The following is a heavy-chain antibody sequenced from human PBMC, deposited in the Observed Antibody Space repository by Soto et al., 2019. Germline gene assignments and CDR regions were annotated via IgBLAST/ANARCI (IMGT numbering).Heavy chain of an antibody. CDR1: GFTFSSYA. J-gene: IGHJ4*02. CDR2: ISGSGGST. Sequence: GGSLRLSCAASGFTFSSYAMSWVRQAPGKGLEWVSAISGSGGSTYYADSVKGRFTISRDNSKNTLYLQMNSLRAEDTAVYYYAKVTSYTVTTLYYFDYWGQGTLVTVSS. D-gene: IGHD4-17*01. V-gene: IGHV3-23*01. CDR3: AKVTSYTVTTLYYFDY.